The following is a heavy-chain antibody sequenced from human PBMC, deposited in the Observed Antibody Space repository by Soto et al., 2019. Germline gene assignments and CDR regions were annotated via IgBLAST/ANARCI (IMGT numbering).Heavy chain of an antibody. D-gene: IGHD1-1*01. CDR2: IGGGAVST. CDR1: GLIFSTYA. V-gene: IGHV3-23*01. CDR3: AKDSTSYNGVYDPFDI. J-gene: IGHJ3*02. Sequence: EVQLLESGGGLVQPGGSLSLSCEASGLIFSTYAMSWVRQSPGRGLGWVSVIGGGAVSTDWAESLKGRCTVSRDDSKNTVYLQLDSLRDDDTAVYYCAKDSTSYNGVYDPFDIWGQGTMVTVSS.